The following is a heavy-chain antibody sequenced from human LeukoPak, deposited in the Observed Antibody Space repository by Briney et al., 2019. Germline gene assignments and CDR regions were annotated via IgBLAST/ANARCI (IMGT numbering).Heavy chain of an antibody. CDR3: ARDPHQGEAAAGVEWFDP. V-gene: IGHV3-21*01. CDR1: GFTFSSYS. Sequence: PGGSLRLSCAASGFTFSSYSMDWVRQAPGKGLEWVSSISSSSSYIYYADSVRGRFTISRDNAKNSLYLQMNSLRAEDTAVYYCARDPHQGEAAAGVEWFDPWGQGTLVTVSS. D-gene: IGHD6-13*01. J-gene: IGHJ5*02. CDR2: ISSSSSYI.